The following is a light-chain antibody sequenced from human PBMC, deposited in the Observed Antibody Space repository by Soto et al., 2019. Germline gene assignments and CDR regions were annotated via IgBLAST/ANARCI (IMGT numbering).Light chain of an antibody. CDR1: QLIVSRY. Sequence: ENVLTQSPGTLSLTPGERVTLSGRASQLIVSRYFAWYQQKPGRAPRLLIYGASSRASGVPDRFSGSGSATDFTFTIIRLAPEDFAVYCCQQYDSSPWTFGVGTTVEI. J-gene: IGKJ1*01. V-gene: IGKV3-20*01. CDR2: GAS. CDR3: QQYDSSPWT.